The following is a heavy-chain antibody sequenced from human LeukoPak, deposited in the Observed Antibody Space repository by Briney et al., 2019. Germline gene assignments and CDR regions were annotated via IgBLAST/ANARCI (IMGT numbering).Heavy chain of an antibody. J-gene: IGHJ4*02. V-gene: IGHV3-30*18. CDR3: AKDPGRFVVVPAAIDY. CDR2: ISYDGSNK. D-gene: IGHD2-2*02. Sequence: GRSLRLSCAASGFTFSSYGMHWVRQAPGKGLEWVAVISYDGSNKYYADSVKGRFTISRDNSKNTLYLQMNSMRAEDTAVYYCAKDPGRFVVVPAAIDYWGQGTLVTVSS. CDR1: GFTFSSYG.